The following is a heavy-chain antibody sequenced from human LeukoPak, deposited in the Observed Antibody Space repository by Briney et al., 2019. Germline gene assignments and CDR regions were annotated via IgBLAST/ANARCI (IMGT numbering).Heavy chain of an antibody. D-gene: IGHD3-9*01. CDR1: GDSVSTINSY. CDR2: VYYSGKA. Sequence: SETLSLTCTVSGDSVSTINSYWGWIRQPPGKGLQWIGNVYYSGKANYSPSLRSRVTMSVDTSKNRFSLKMISVTAADTAVYFCARLRKGRYFDYFFESWGQGTLVTVSS. V-gene: IGHV4-39*02. CDR3: ARLRKGRYFDYFFES. J-gene: IGHJ4*02.